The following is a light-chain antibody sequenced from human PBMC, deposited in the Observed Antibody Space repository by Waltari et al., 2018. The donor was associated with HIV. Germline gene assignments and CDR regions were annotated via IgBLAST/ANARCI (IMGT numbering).Light chain of an antibody. CDR1: SSNIGSNT. J-gene: IGLJ2*01. CDR3: AAWDDSLNAHVV. V-gene: IGLV1-44*01. CDR2: SNN. Sequence: QSVLTQPPSASGTPGQRVTISCSGSSSNIGSNTVNWSQQLPGTATKLLIYSNNRRPSGVPDRYTCSKPSTSASLACSGLQSEDEADHYCAAWDDSLNAHVVFGGGTKLTVL.